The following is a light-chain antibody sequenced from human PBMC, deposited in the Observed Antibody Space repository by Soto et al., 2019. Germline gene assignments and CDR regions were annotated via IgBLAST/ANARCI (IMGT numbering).Light chain of an antibody. CDR3: AAWDDSLNGVV. Sequence: QSVLTQPPSASGTPGQRVTISCSGSSSNIGSNTVNWYQQLPGTAPKLLIYSNNQRPSGGPDRFSGSKSGTSASLAISGLQSEDEADYYCAAWDDSLNGVVFGGGTQLTV. CDR2: SNN. J-gene: IGLJ2*01. V-gene: IGLV1-44*01. CDR1: SSNIGSNT.